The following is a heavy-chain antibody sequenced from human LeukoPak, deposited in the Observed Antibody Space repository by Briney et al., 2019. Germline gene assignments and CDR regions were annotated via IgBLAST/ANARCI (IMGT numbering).Heavy chain of an antibody. CDR2: IYYSGST. CDR1: GGSISSGDYY. CDR3: ASLGITMVRGAADY. J-gene: IGHJ4*02. D-gene: IGHD3-10*01. V-gene: IGHV4-30-4*01. Sequence: PSETLSLTCTVSGGSISSGDYYWSWIRQPPGKGLEWIGYIYYSGSTYYNPSLKSRVSISVDTSKNQFSLKLSSVTAADTAVYYCASLGITMVRGAADYWGQGTLVTVSS.